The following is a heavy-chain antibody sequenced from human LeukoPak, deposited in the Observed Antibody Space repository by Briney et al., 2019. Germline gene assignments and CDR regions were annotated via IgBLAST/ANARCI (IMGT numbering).Heavy chain of an antibody. D-gene: IGHD4-17*01. V-gene: IGHV3-74*01. Sequence: PGGSLRLSCAASGFTFRNYWMHWVRQAPGKGLVWVSRINSDGSSTSYADSVKGRFTISRENAKNTLYLQMNSLRAEDTAVYYCAGGSTVTTDFDYWGQGTLVTVSS. CDR3: AGGSTVTTDFDY. CDR2: INSDGSST. J-gene: IGHJ4*02. CDR1: GFTFRNYW.